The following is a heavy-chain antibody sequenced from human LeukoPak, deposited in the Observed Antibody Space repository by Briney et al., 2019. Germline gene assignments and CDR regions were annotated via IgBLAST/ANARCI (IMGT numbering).Heavy chain of an antibody. CDR3: ARGLGAYYALGPPDY. CDR1: GFTFSTYA. D-gene: IGHD2/OR15-2a*01. J-gene: IGHJ4*02. CDR2: ISSSSSTI. V-gene: IGHV3-48*04. Sequence: GRSLRLSCAASGFTFSTYAMHWVRQAPGKGLEWVSYISSSSSTIYYADSVKGRFTISRDNAKNSLYLQMNSLRAEDTAVYYCARGLGAYYALGPPDYWGQGTLVTVSS.